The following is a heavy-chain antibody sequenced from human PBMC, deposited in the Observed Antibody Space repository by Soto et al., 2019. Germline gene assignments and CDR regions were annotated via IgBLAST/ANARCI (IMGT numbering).Heavy chain of an antibody. CDR1: GGSFSGYY. CDR3: ARFATGGYCSGGSCYSLYYFDY. CDR2: INHSGST. V-gene: IGHV4-34*01. Sequence: QVQLQQWGAGLLKPSETLSLTCAVYGGSFSGYYWSWIRQPPGKGLEWIGEINHSGSTNYNPSLNSRVSIPVDTSKNQFSLKLSSVTAADTAVYYCARFATGGYCSGGSCYSLYYFDYWGQGTLVTVSS. D-gene: IGHD2-15*01. J-gene: IGHJ4*02.